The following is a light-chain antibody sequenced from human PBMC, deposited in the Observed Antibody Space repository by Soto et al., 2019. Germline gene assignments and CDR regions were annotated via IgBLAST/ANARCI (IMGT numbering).Light chain of an antibody. V-gene: IGLV2-8*01. CDR2: EVS. Sequence: QSALTQPPSASGSPGQSVTISCTGTITDIGTNYYVSWYQQHPGKAPKLIIYEVSERPSWVPDRFSGSNSGNTASLTVSGLQGGDEADYYCSSYAGTKTLVFGGGTKLTVL. CDR1: ITDIGTNYY. J-gene: IGLJ2*01. CDR3: SSYAGTKTLV.